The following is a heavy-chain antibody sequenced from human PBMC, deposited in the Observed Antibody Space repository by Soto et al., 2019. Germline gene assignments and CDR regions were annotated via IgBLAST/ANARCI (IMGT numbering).Heavy chain of an antibody. J-gene: IGHJ4*02. Sequence: QVQLQESGPGLVKPSETLSLTCTVSGGSISSYYWSWIRQPPGKGLEWIGYIYYTGSTNYNPSLTRRVTISAGTLTSQFSLKPSSVTAADTAVYYCARHPTVTEYYLDYWGQGTLVTVSS. CDR1: GGSISSYY. CDR3: ARHPTVTEYYLDY. CDR2: IYYTGST. V-gene: IGHV4-59*08. D-gene: IGHD4-17*01.